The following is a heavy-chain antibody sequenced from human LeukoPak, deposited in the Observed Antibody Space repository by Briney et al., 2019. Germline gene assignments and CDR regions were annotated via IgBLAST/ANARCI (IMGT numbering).Heavy chain of an antibody. V-gene: IGHV3-66*01. Sequence: GGSLRLSCAASGFTVSSNYMSWVRQAPGKGLEWVSLIYSGGSTYYADSVKGRFTISRDNSKNTLYLQMNSLRAEDTAVYYCARGYYDSSSLYWYFDLWGRGTLVTVSS. J-gene: IGHJ2*01. CDR1: GFTVSSNY. CDR3: ARGYYDSSSLYWYFDL. D-gene: IGHD3-22*01. CDR2: IYSGGST.